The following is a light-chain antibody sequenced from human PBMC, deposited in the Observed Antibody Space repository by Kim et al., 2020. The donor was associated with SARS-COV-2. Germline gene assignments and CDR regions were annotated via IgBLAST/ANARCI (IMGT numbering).Light chain of an antibody. CDR3: QLADSSGTYSWV. CDR1: ALPKQY. CDR2: KDS. V-gene: IGLV3-25*03. J-gene: IGLJ3*02. Sequence: SYELTQPPSVSVSPGQTARITCSGDALPKQYAYWYQQKPGQAPVLVIYKDSERPSGIPERFSGSSSGTTVTLTISGVQAEDEADYYCQLADSSGTYSWVFGGGTQLTVL.